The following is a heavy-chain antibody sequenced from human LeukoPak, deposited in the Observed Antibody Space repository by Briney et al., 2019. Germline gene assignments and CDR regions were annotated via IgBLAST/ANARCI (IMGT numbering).Heavy chain of an antibody. CDR1: GGSISSSY. D-gene: IGHD2-2*01. V-gene: IGHV4-59*01. J-gene: IGHJ5*02. CDR2: IHYNGET. Sequence: SETLSLTCAVSGGSISSSYWSWLRQPPGKGLEWIGYIHYNGETNYNPSLKSRVNMSLDTSKNQVSLKLTSVTAAGTAVYYCARGSTSPFGPWGQGTLVTVSS. CDR3: ARGSTSPFGP.